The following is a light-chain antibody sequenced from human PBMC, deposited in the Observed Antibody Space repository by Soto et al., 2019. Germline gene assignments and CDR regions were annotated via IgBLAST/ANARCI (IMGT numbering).Light chain of an antibody. J-gene: IGLJ2*01. V-gene: IGLV7-46*01. CDR3: LLSYSGPAGV. CDR1: TGAVTSGHY. CDR2: DTS. Sequence: QAVVTQEPSLTVCPGGTVTLTCGSSTGAVTSGHYPYWFQQKPGQAPRTLIYDTSNKHSWTPARFSGSLLGGKAALTLSGAQPEDEAEYYCLLSYSGPAGVFGGGTKLTVL.